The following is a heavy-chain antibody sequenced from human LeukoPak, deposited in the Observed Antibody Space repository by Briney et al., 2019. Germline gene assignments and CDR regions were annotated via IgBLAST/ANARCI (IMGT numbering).Heavy chain of an antibody. V-gene: IGHV3-21*01. D-gene: IGHD3-22*01. CDR3: ARDPRTYYYDISGYYGSNYGMDV. J-gene: IGHJ6*02. Sequence: PGGSLRLSCAASGFTFSSYSMNWVRQAPGKGLEWVSSISSSSSYIYYADSVKGRFTISRDNAKNSLYLQMNRLRAEDTAVYYCARDPRTYYYDISGYYGSNYGMDVWGQGTTVTVSS. CDR1: GFTFSSYS. CDR2: ISSSSSYI.